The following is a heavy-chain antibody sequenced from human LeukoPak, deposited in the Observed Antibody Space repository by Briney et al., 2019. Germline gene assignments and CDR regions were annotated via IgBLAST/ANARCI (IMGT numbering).Heavy chain of an antibody. CDR1: GFTFSSYW. Sequence: GGSLRLPCAASGFTFSSYWMSWVRQAPGKGLEWVANIKQDGSEKYYVDSVRGRFTISRDNAKNSLYLQMNSLRAEDTAVYFCARAVLYYGSGSFFDWGQGTLVTVSS. J-gene: IGHJ4*02. CDR2: IKQDGSEK. CDR3: ARAVLYYGSGSFFD. V-gene: IGHV3-7*01. D-gene: IGHD3-10*01.